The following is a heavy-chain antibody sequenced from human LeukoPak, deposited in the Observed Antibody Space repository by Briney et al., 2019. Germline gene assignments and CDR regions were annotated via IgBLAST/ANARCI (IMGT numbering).Heavy chain of an antibody. CDR1: GFTFSSYA. CDR3: AKDQSNVRGSGSYFEGFDP. CDR2: ISGSGGST. Sequence: GGSLRLSCAASGFTFSSYAMSWVRQAPGRGLEWVSAISGSGGSTYYADSVKGRFTISRDNSKSTLYLQMNSLRAEDTAVYYCAKDQSNVRGSGSYFEGFDPWGQGTLVTVSS. D-gene: IGHD3-10*01. V-gene: IGHV3-23*01. J-gene: IGHJ5*02.